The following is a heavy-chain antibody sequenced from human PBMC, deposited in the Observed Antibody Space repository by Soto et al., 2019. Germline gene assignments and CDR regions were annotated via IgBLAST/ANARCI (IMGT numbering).Heavy chain of an antibody. Sequence: PGGSLRLSCAASGFTFTDYAMSWVRQAPGRGLEWVPAISGGSTYYADSVKGRFTISRDNSKNTLYLQMNSLRVEDTAVYYCAKGGRNTGYSYHKFDPWGQGTLVTVSS. CDR1: GFTFTDYA. J-gene: IGHJ5*02. CDR2: ISGGST. D-gene: IGHD3-22*01. V-gene: IGHV3-23*01. CDR3: AKGGRNTGYSYHKFDP.